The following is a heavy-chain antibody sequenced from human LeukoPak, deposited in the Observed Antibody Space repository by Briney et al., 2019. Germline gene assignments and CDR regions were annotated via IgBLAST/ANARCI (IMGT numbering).Heavy chain of an antibody. CDR1: GGTFCSYA. V-gene: IGHV1-69*13. CDR2: IIPIFGTA. CDR3: ARDDSPGDCSSTSCLDYYYGMDV. D-gene: IGHD2-2*01. J-gene: IGHJ6*02. Sequence: ASVKVSCTASGGTFCSYAISWVRQAPGQGLEWMGGIIPIFGTANYAQKFQGRVTITADESTSTAYMELSSLRSEDTAVYYCARDDSPGDCSSTSCLDYYYGMDVWGQGTTVTVSS.